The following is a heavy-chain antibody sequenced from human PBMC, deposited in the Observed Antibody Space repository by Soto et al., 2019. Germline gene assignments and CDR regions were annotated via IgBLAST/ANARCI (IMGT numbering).Heavy chain of an antibody. CDR3: AKVIAAAASDY. V-gene: IGHV3-23*01. D-gene: IGHD6-25*01. Sequence: GGSLRLSCAASGFTFSNYVMTWVRQAPGKGLEWGSTISGSGDSTYYADSVKGRFTISRDNSKNTLYLQMNSLRAEDTAVYFCAKVIAAAASDYWGQGSRVTVSS. J-gene: IGHJ4*02. CDR2: ISGSGDST. CDR1: GFTFSNYV.